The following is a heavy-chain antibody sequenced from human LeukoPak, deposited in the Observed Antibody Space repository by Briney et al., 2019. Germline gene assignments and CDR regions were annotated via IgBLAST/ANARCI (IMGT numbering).Heavy chain of an antibody. J-gene: IGHJ4*02. CDR1: GFSFSTYG. CDR3: AKAIAGITGIYDN. D-gene: IGHD1-20*01. Sequence: GGSLRLSCAASGFSFSTYGIHWVRQAPGKGLEWLAIISSDGGQSYFADSGKGRFTISRDNSKNMSYLHINNLRAEDTAVFYCAKAIAGITGIYDNWGQGTLVTVSS. V-gene: IGHV3-30*18. CDR2: ISSDGGQS.